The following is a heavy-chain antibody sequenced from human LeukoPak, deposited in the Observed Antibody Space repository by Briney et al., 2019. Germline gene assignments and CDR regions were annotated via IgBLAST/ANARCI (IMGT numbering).Heavy chain of an antibody. CDR1: GFTFSSYA. J-gene: IGHJ4*02. Sequence: GGSLRLSCAASGFTFSSYAMHWVRQAPGKGLEWVAVISYDGSNKYYADSVKGRFTISRDNSKNTLYLQMNSLRAEDTAVYYCAKELHSYGSEEGDYWGQGTLVTVSS. D-gene: IGHD5-18*01. V-gene: IGHV3-30-3*01. CDR3: AKELHSYGSEEGDY. CDR2: ISYDGSNK.